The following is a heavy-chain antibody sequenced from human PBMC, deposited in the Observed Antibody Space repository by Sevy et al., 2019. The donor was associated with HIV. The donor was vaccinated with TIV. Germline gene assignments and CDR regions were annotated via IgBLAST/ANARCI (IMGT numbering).Heavy chain of an antibody. J-gene: IGHJ4*02. CDR1: GFTFSNAW. CDR2: IKSKTDGGTT. CDR3: TTEYYDILTGYWGHFDY. Sequence: GGSLRLSCAASGFTFSNAWMSWVRQAPGKGLEWVGRIKSKTDGGTTDYVAPVKGRFTISRDDSKNTLYLQMNSLKTEDTAVYYCTTEYYDILTGYWGHFDYWGQGTLVTVSS. D-gene: IGHD3-9*01. V-gene: IGHV3-15*01.